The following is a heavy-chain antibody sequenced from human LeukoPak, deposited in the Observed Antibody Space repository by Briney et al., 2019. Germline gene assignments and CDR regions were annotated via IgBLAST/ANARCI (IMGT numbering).Heavy chain of an antibody. CDR3: ARVTVLEWLWPVPYYYYMDV. D-gene: IGHD3-3*01. J-gene: IGHJ6*03. CDR2: IIPIFGTA. V-gene: IGHV1-69*05. Sequence: SVKVSCKASGGTFSSYAISWVRQAPGQGLEWMGGIIPIFGTANYAQKFQGRVTITTDESTSTAYMELSSLRSEDTAVYYCARVTVLEWLWPVPYYYYMDVWGKGTTVTVSS. CDR1: GGTFSSYA.